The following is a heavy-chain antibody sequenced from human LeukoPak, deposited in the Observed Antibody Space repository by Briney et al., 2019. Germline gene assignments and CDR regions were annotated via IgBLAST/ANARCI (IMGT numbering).Heavy chain of an antibody. CDR2: IKQDGSEK. Sequence: GGSLRLSCAASGFTFSSYWMSWVRQAPGKGLEWVANIKQDGSEKYYVDSVKGRFTISRDNAKNSLYLQMNSLRAEDTAVYYCARDRGSYRDRSIDYWGQGTLVTVSS. J-gene: IGHJ4*02. CDR1: GFTFSSYW. D-gene: IGHD3-16*02. V-gene: IGHV3-7*01. CDR3: ARDRGSYRDRSIDY.